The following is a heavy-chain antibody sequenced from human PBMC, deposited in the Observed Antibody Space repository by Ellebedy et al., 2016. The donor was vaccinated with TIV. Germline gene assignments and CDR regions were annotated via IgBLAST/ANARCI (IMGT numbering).Heavy chain of an antibody. CDR1: GFTFSSYA. CDR3: AKGFRGQLDPLSDV. J-gene: IGHJ6*02. D-gene: IGHD6-13*01. V-gene: IGHV3-30*01. CDR2: ISYDGSNK. Sequence: GESLKISCAASGFTFSSYAMHWVRQTPGKGLEWVAVISYDGSNKYYADSVKGRFTISGDKSKNPLYVQMNSLRAEDTAVYYCAKGFRGQLDPLSDVWGQGTMVTVSS.